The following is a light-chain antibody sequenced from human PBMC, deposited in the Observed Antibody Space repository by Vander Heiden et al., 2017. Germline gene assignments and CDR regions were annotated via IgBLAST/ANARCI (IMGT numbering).Light chain of an antibody. CDR2: GAS. Sequence: ERVMTQSPATLSVSPGERATLSCRASQSVSSNLAWYQQKPGQAPRLLIYGASTRATGIPARFSGSGSGTEFTLTISSLQSEDFAVYYCQQYNNWPGAFGQGTRVEMK. V-gene: IGKV3-15*01. CDR3: QQYNNWPGA. CDR1: QSVSSN. J-gene: IGKJ1*01.